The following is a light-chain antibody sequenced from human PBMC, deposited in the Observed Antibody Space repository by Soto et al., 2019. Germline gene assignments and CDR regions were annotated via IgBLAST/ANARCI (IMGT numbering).Light chain of an antibody. CDR1: QGIGTA. J-gene: IGKJ1*01. V-gene: IGKV1-27*01. CDR3: QKYDRAPT. CDR2: TAS. Sequence: DIQMTQSPSSLSASVGDRVTITCRPSQGIGTALAWYQQKPGAXPXXLVHTASTLQSGVPSRFSGSGSGTDFTLTISSLQPEDVATYYCQKYDRAPTFGPGTKVDIK.